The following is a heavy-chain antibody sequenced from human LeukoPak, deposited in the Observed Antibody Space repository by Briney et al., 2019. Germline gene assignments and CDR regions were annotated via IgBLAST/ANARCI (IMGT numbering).Heavy chain of an antibody. CDR3: ARVPRSLSSTGWSDY. Sequence: SETLSLTCSVSGGSISNSYWTWLRQPPGKGLESIGYIYYSGSTNYNPSLKRRVTISIDTSKNQFSLRLSSVTAADTAVYYCARVPRSLSSTGWSDYWGQGTLVTVSS. CDR2: IYYSGST. V-gene: IGHV4-59*01. CDR1: GGSISNSY. D-gene: IGHD6-19*01. J-gene: IGHJ4*02.